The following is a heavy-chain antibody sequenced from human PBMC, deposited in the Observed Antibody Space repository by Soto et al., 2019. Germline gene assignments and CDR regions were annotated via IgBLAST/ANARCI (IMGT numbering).Heavy chain of an antibody. J-gene: IGHJ4*02. Sequence: AAVKVSCKASGYTFTGYYMHWVRQAPGQGLEWMGWINPNSGGTNYAQKFQGRVTMTRDTSISTAYMELSRLRSDDTAVYYCARVKYYYDSSGPGDYWGQGTLVTVYS. D-gene: IGHD3-22*01. V-gene: IGHV1-2*02. CDR2: INPNSGGT. CDR1: GYTFTGYY. CDR3: ARVKYYYDSSGPGDY.